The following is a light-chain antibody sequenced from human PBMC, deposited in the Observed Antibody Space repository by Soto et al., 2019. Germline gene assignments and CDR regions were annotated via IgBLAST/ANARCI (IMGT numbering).Light chain of an antibody. J-gene: IGKJ5*01. Sequence: DIQMAQPPSSVSASVGDRVSITCRASQGINSWLAWYQKKPGRAPKLLIYAASSLQNGVPSRFSGSESGTDFTLTISNLQPEDCAIYFCQQANSFPITFGQGTRLEIK. CDR3: QQANSFPIT. CDR2: AAS. V-gene: IGKV1-12*01. CDR1: QGINSW.